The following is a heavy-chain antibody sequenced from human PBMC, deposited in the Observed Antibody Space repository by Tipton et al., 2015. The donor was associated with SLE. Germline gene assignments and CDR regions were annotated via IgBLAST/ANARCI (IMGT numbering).Heavy chain of an antibody. Sequence: TLSLTCAVYGGSFSDYYWSWIRQPPGKGLEWIGEINHSGSTNYNPSLKSRVTISADTSKNQFSLNLNSVTAADTAVYYCARALTTVIQGIIAFDSWAQGTLVIVSS. CDR3: ARALTTVIQGIIAFDS. V-gene: IGHV4-34*01. D-gene: IGHD3-22*01. CDR1: GGSFSDYY. CDR2: INHSGST. J-gene: IGHJ4*02.